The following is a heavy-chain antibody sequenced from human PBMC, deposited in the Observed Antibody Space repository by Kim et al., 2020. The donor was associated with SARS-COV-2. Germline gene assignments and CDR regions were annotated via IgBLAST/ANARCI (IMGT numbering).Heavy chain of an antibody. CDR2: IYSGGST. CDR3: ARETHYYDSSGYYRAFDY. J-gene: IGHJ4*02. D-gene: IGHD3-22*01. CDR1: GFTVSSNY. Sequence: GGSLRLSCAASGFTVSSNYMSWVRQAPGKGLEWVSVIYSGGSTYYADSVKGRFTISRHNSKNTLYLQMNSLRAEDTAVYYCARETHYYDSSGYYRAFDYWGQGTLVTVSS. V-gene: IGHV3-53*04.